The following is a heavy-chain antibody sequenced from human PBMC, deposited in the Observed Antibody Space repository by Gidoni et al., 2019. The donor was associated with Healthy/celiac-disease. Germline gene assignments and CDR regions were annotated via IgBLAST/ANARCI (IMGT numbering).Heavy chain of an antibody. CDR3: ARDCQHRSVGCYNAY. CDR1: GFPFISYW. D-gene: IGHD6-19*01. V-gene: IGHV3-7*01. J-gene: IGHJ4*02. Sequence: EVQLVESGGGLVQPGGSLRLSCAASGFPFISYWMSWVRQAPGKGLEGVAKIKQDGSEKYYVDSVKGRFTISRDNAKNSLYLQMNSLRDEDTAVYYCARDCQHRSVGCYNAYWGQGTLVTVSS. CDR2: IKQDGSEK.